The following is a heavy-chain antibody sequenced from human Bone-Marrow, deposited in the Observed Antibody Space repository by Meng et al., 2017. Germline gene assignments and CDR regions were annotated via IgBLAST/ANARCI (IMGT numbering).Heavy chain of an antibody. J-gene: IGHJ4*02. Sequence: GESLKISCAASGFTFSSYWMSWVRQAPGKGLEWVANIKQDGSEKYYVDSVKGRFTISRDNSKNTLYLQMNSLRAEDTAVYSCARGFGDFPLDYWGQGTLVTVSS. D-gene: IGHD3-10*01. CDR3: ARGFGDFPLDY. CDR1: GFTFSSYW. V-gene: IGHV3-7*01. CDR2: IKQDGSEK.